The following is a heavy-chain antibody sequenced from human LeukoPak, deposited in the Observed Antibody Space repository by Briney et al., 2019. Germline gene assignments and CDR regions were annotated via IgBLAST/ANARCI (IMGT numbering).Heavy chain of an antibody. J-gene: IGHJ6*02. D-gene: IGHD3-22*01. CDR1: GASITSESYY. Sequence: PSQTLSLTCSVSGASITSESYYWTWVRQPAGRGLEWIGRIYASGVTSYNPSLKTRLTISLDTSKNQISLKLSSVTAADTAVYYCARHRKDYDSSGSLIYYYGMDVWGQGTTVTVSS. CDR3: ARHRKDYDSSGSLIYYYGMDV. V-gene: IGHV4-61*02. CDR2: IYASGVT.